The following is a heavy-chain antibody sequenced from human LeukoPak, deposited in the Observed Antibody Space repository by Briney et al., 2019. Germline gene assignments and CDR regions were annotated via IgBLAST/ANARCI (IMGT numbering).Heavy chain of an antibody. J-gene: IGHJ4*02. CDR2: INRYNGAT. D-gene: IGHD1-14*01. CDR3: ASWAGGNEPVASFDY. CDR1: GYSFTAYY. V-gene: IGHV1-2*02. Sequence: GASVKVSCKPTGYSFTAYYIFWMRPAPGQGLERMWRINRYNGATKYAQRFQSRGTMTRDTSISTAYMELSRLRSDDTATYYCASWAGGNEPVASFDYWGQGTLVTVSS.